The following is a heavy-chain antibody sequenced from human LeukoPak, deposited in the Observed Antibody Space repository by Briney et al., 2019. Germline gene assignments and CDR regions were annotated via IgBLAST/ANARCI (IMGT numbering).Heavy chain of an antibody. V-gene: IGHV4-31*03. D-gene: IGHD2-2*01. Sequence: PSQTLSLTCTVSGGSISSGGYYWSWIRQHPGKGLEWIGYIYYSGSTYYNPSLKSRVTISVDTSKNQFSLKLSSVTAADMAVYYCARMKLGYCSSTSCKQFDYWGQGTLVTVSS. CDR1: GGSISSGGYY. J-gene: IGHJ4*02. CDR2: IYYSGST. CDR3: ARMKLGYCSSTSCKQFDY.